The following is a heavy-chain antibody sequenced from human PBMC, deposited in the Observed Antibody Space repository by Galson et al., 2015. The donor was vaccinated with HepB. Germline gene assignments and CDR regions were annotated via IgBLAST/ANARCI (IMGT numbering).Heavy chain of an antibody. CDR2: IKSKTDGGTT. CDR3: TTDVYFSSYWSWIDP. D-gene: IGHD6-19*01. J-gene: IGHJ5*02. Sequence: SLRLSCAASGLTFYRYNVNWVRQAPGRGLEWVGHIKSKTDGGTTDYAAPVKGRFTISRDDSKDTLYLQMNSLKTDDTAVYYCTTDVYFSSYWSWIDPWGQGTLVTVSS. CDR1: GLTFYRYN. V-gene: IGHV3-15*01.